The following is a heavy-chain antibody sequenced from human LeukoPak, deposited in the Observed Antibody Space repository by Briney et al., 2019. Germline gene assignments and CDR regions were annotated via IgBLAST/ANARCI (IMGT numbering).Heavy chain of an antibody. V-gene: IGHV3-30*18. CDR3: AKDKGSFDY. J-gene: IGHJ4*02. Sequence: GGSLRLSCAASGFTFSSYGMHWVRQAPGKGLEWVAVISYDGSNKYYADSVKGRFTISRDNSKNTLYLQMNSLRAEDTAVYYCAKDKGSFDYWGQGTLVTVSS. CDR1: GFTFSSYG. CDR2: ISYDGSNK.